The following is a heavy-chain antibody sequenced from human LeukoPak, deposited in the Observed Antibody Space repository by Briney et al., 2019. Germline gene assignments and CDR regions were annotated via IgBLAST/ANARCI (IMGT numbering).Heavy chain of an antibody. J-gene: IGHJ4*02. Sequence: KPGGSLRLSCAASGFTFSSYSMNWVRQAPGKGLEWVSSISSSSSYIYYADSVKGRFTISRDNAKNSLYLQMNSLRAEDTAVYYCARDLDPGVLAVAGGDYWGQGTLVTVSS. D-gene: IGHD6-19*01. CDR2: ISSSSSYI. V-gene: IGHV3-21*01. CDR3: ARDLDPGVLAVAGGDY. CDR1: GFTFSSYS.